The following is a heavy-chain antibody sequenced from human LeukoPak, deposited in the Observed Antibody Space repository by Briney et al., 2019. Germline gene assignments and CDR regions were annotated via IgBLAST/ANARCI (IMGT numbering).Heavy chain of an antibody. D-gene: IGHD1-14*01. J-gene: IGHJ4*02. CDR3: ARGRNKLVGSNWFPSSPYYFDY. CDR1: GFTFSSYS. CDR2: ISSSSSTI. Sequence: QAGGSLRLSCAASGFTFSSYSMNWVRQAPGKGLEWVSYISSSSSTIYYADSVKGRFTISRDNAKNSLYLQMNSLGDEDTAVYYCARGRNKLVGSNWFPSSPYYFDYWGQGTLVTVSS. V-gene: IGHV3-48*02.